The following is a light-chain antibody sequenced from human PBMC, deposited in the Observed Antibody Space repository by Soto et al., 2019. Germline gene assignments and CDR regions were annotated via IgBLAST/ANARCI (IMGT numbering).Light chain of an antibody. CDR3: QQHSHWPPWT. CDR2: GAS. CDR1: QSATASY. J-gene: IGKJ1*01. V-gene: IGKV3-11*01. Sequence: TVLTKSPGILSLFPGERATLSCRASQSATASYLAWYQQKPGQAPRLLIYGASTRATGIPDRFSGSGSGTDFTLTISDLEPEDFAVYYCQQHSHWPPWTFGQGTKVDIK.